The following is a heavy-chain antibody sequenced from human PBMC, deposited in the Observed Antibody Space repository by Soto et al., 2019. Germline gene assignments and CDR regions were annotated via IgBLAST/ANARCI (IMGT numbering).Heavy chain of an antibody. Sequence: EVQLVESGGVVVQPGGSLRLSCAASGFTFDDYTMHWVRQAPGKGLEWVSLISWDGGSTYYADSVKGRFTISRDNSKNSLYLQMNSLRTEDTALYYCAKDITWGYGGNSAGGVDYWGQGTLVTVSS. D-gene: IGHD2-21*02. CDR2: ISWDGGST. V-gene: IGHV3-43*01. CDR1: GFTFDDYT. J-gene: IGHJ4*02. CDR3: AKDITWGYGGNSAGGVDY.